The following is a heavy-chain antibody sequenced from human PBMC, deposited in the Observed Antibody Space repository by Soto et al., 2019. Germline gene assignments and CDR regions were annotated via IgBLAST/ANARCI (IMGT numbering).Heavy chain of an antibody. D-gene: IGHD3-10*01. CDR3: ARSSFGEFPCFDY. CDR1: GGSISSSSYY. V-gene: IGHV4-39*01. J-gene: IGHJ4*02. CDR2: IYYSGST. Sequence: SETLSLSCTVSGGSISSSSYYLGWIRQPPGKGLEWIGSIYYSGSTYYNPSLKSRVTISVDTSKHQFSLKLSSVNAADTAVYYCARSSFGEFPCFDYWGQGXLVTVCS.